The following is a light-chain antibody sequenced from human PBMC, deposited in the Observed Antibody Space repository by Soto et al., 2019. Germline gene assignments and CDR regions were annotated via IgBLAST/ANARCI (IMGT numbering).Light chain of an antibody. CDR2: EVS. CDR1: SSDVGGYNY. CDR3: TSYTSSSPYV. J-gene: IGLJ1*01. V-gene: IGLV2-14*03. Sequence: QSALTQPASVSGSPGQSITISCTGTSSDVGGYNYVSWYQQHPGKAPKLMIYEVSKRPSGVSNRFSGSESGNTASLTISGLQAEDEADYYCTSYTSSSPYVFGTGTKVTVL.